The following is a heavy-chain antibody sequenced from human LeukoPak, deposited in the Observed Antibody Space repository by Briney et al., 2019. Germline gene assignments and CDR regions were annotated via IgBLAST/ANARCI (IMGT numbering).Heavy chain of an antibody. J-gene: IGHJ4*02. Sequence: GGSLKLSCAASGFTFSGSAIHWVRQAPGKGLEWVGRIRSKANNYATAYVAAVQGRFTISRDDSESTAYLQMDSLKTEDTAVYYCTRVSAYSETYWVPFDYWGQGTLVTVSS. CDR3: TRVSAYSETYWVPFDY. V-gene: IGHV3-73*01. CDR2: IRSKANNYAT. D-gene: IGHD1-26*01. CDR1: GFTFSGSA.